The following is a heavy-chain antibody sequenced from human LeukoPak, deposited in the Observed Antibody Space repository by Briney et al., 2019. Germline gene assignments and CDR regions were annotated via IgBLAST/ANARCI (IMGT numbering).Heavy chain of an antibody. CDR3: ARHGYCYSY. V-gene: IGHV4-39*01. CDR2: IYYSGST. CDR1: GGSISSSSYY. J-gene: IGHJ4*02. Sequence: SETLSLTCTVSGGSISSSSYYWGWIRQPPGKGLEWIGSIYYSGSTYYNPSLKSRVTISVDTSKNQFSLKLSSVTAADTAVYYCARHGYCYSYWGQGTLVTVSS. D-gene: IGHD2-21*01.